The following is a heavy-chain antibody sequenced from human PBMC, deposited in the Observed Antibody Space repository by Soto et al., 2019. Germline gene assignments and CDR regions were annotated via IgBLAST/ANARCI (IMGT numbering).Heavy chain of an antibody. CDR2: IYYSGST. Sequence: SETLSLTCTVSGGSVSSGSYYWSWIRQPPGKGLEWIGYIYYSGSTNYNPSLKSRVTISVDTSKNQFSLKLSSVTAADTAVYYCAREITNDFWSGPGGNWFDPWGQGTLVTVSS. J-gene: IGHJ5*02. CDR3: AREITNDFWSGPGGNWFDP. CDR1: GGSVSSGSYY. V-gene: IGHV4-61*01. D-gene: IGHD3-3*01.